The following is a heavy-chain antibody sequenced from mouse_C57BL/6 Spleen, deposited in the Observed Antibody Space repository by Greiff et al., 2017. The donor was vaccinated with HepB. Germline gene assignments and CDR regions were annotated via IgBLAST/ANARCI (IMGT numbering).Heavy chain of an antibody. V-gene: IGHV1-7*01. CDR3: ARDDYGNDRYFDV. J-gene: IGHJ1*03. CDR1: GYTFTSYW. D-gene: IGHD2-1*01. CDR2: INPSSGYT. Sequence: VQVVESGAELAKPGASVKLSCKASGYTFTSYWMHWVKQRPGQGLEWIGYINPSSGYTKYNQKFKDKATLTADKSSSTAYMQLSSLTYEDSAVYYCARDDYGNDRYFDVWGTGTTVTVSS.